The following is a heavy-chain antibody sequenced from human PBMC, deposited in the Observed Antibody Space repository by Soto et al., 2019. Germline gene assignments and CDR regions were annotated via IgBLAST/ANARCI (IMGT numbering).Heavy chain of an antibody. Sequence: ARGAPRRPRGASGVTLRPHTDLLGREAQGKGLQWVSGVSGSGGSTYYADSVKGRFTISRDNSKNTLYLQMNSLRADDTAVYYCAKGAAVHCYDYWGQGTLVTVSS. V-gene: IGHV3-23*01. CDR3: AKGAAVHCYDY. CDR1: GVTLRPHT. D-gene: IGHD6-13*01. J-gene: IGHJ4*02. CDR2: VSGSGGST.